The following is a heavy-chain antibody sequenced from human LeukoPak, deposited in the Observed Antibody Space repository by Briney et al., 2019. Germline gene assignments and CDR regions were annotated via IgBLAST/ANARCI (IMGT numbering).Heavy chain of an antibody. CDR1: GDSVSINSAA. D-gene: IGHD3-3*01. J-gene: IGHJ5*02. CDR3: ASSLYDFWSGYNNWFDP. Sequence: SQTLSLTCAISGDSVSINSAAWNWIRQSPSRGLEWLGRTYYRSKWYNDYAVSVKSRITINPDTSKNQFSLQLNSVTPEDTAVYYCASSLYDFWSGYNNWFDPWGQGTLVTVSS. CDR2: TYYRSKWYN. V-gene: IGHV6-1*01.